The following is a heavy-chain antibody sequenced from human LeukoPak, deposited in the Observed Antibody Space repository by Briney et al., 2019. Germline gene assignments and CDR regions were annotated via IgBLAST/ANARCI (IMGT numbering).Heavy chain of an antibody. Sequence: ASVKVSCKVSGYTLTELSMHWVRQAPGKGLGWMGGFDPEDGETIYAQKFQGRVTMTEDTSTDTAYMDLSSLRSEDTAVYYCARGTRYNWNSDYWGQGTLDTVSS. V-gene: IGHV1-24*01. D-gene: IGHD1-7*01. J-gene: IGHJ4*02. CDR2: FDPEDGET. CDR3: ARGTRYNWNSDY. CDR1: GYTLTELS.